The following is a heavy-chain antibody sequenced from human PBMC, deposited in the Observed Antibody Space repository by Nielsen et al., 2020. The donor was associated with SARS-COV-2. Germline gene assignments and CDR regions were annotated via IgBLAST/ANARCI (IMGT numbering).Heavy chain of an antibody. CDR2: TYHSGST. Sequence: GSLRLSCTVSGDSIGSYYWNWIRQPPGKGLEWIGFTYHSGSTNYNPSLKSRVTISVDRSKNQFSLKLSSATAADTAIYYCAREGDCKNGMCHIRGMDVWAKGPRSPSP. CDR3: AREGDCKNGMCHIRGMDV. V-gene: IGHV4-59*01. CDR1: GDSIGSYY. J-gene: IGHJ6*03. D-gene: IGHD2-21*01.